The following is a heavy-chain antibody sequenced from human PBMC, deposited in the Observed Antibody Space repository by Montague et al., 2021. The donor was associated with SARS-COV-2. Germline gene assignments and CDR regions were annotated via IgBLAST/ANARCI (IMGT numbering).Heavy chain of an antibody. Sequence: SETLSLTCTVSGGSISSSSYYWGWIRQPPGKGLEWIGSIYYSGSTYYNPSLKSRVTISVDTSKNQFSLKLSSVTAADTAVYYCARFPTSYYYDSKAAPATPDAFDCWGQGTMVTVSS. CDR1: GGSISSSSYY. J-gene: IGHJ3*01. D-gene: IGHD3-22*01. CDR2: IYYSGST. CDR3: ARFPTSYYYDSKAAPATPDAFDC. V-gene: IGHV4-39*01.